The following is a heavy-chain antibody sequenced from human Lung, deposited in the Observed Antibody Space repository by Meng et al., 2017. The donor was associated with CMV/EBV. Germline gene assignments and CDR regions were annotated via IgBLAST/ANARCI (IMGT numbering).Heavy chain of an antibody. D-gene: IGHD2-2*01. CDR1: GGSISNTSHY. CDR2: IFYSGST. J-gene: IGHJ6*02. Sequence: GSLRLSCTVSGGSISNTSHYWGWIRQPPGKGLECLGTIFYSGSTYSDPSLTSRVTISVDTSKNQFSLKLSSVTAADTAVYYCVGRIVVPTATKYYYGMDVWGQGTTVTVSS. V-gene: IGHV4-39*07. CDR3: VGRIVVPTATKYYYGMDV.